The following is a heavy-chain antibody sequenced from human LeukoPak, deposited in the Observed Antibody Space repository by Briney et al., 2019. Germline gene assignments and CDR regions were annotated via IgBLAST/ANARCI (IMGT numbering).Heavy chain of an antibody. CDR1: GGSISSSSYY. CDR3: ARGDPGQSRPFDY. D-gene: IGHD6-13*01. Sequence: SETLSLTCTVSGGSISSSSYYWGWIRQPPGKGLEWIGEINHSGSTNYNPSLKSRVTISVDTSKNQFSLKLSSVTAADTAVYYCARGDPGQSRPFDYWGQGTLVTVSS. J-gene: IGHJ4*02. CDR2: INHSGST. V-gene: IGHV4-39*07.